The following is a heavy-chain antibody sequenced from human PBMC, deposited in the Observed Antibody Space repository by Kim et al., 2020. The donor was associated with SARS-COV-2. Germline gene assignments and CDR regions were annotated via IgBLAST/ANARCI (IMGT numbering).Heavy chain of an antibody. CDR1: GFTFSSYA. CDR3: ARGYDYIWGSYRPLDYYYYGMDV. V-gene: IGHV3-30*04. D-gene: IGHD3-16*02. Sequence: GGSLRLSCAASGFTFSSYAMHWVRQAPGKGLEWVAVISYDGSNKYYVDSVKGRFTISRDNSKKTLYLQMNSLRAEDTAVYYCARGYDYIWGSYRPLDYYYYGMDVWGQGTTVTVSS. J-gene: IGHJ6*02. CDR2: ISYDGSNK.